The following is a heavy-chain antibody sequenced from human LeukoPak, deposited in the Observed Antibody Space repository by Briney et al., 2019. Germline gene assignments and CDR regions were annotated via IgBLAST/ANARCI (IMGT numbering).Heavy chain of an antibody. D-gene: IGHD3-3*01. CDR3: ARLLATADYTRFDY. Sequence: SETLSLTCAVYGGSFSGYYWGWIRQPPGKGLEWIGNIYYSGSTYYNPSLKSRVTISVDTSKNQFSLKLSSVTAADTAVYYCARLLATADYTRFDYWGQGTLVTVSS. CDR2: IYYSGST. J-gene: IGHJ4*02. V-gene: IGHV4-34*01. CDR1: GGSFSGYY.